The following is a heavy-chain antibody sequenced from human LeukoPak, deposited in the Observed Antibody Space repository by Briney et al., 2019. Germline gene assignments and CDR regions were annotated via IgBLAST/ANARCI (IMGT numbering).Heavy chain of an antibody. V-gene: IGHV3-30*02. CDR1: GFTFSSYG. D-gene: IGHD5-18*01. J-gene: IGHJ4*02. Sequence: PGGSLRLSCAASGFTFSSYGMHWVRQAPGKGLEWVAVIWYDGSNKYYADSVKGRFTISRDNSKNTLYLQMNSLRAEDTAVYYCAKGGIQLWKFDYWGQGTPVTVSS. CDR2: IWYDGSNK. CDR3: AKGGIQLWKFDY.